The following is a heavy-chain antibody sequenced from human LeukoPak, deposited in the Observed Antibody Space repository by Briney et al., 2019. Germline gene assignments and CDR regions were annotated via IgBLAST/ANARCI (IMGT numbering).Heavy chain of an antibody. CDR3: ARDGDCSSTSCYVGAFDI. V-gene: IGHV3-30*04. J-gene: IGHJ3*02. D-gene: IGHD2-2*01. CDR2: ISYDGSNK. Sequence: GGSLRLSCAASGFTFSSYAMHWVRQAPGKGLERVAVISYDGSNKYYADSVKGRFTISRDNSKNTLYLQMNSLRAEDTAVYYCARDGDCSSTSCYVGAFDIWGQGTMVTVSS. CDR1: GFTFSSYA.